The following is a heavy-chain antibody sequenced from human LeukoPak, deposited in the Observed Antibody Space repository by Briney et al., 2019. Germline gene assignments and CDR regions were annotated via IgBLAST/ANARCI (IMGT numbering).Heavy chain of an antibody. CDR3: AREGGPTGGAQDY. V-gene: IGHV1-18*01. D-gene: IGHD1-1*01. CDR1: GYTFTSYD. J-gene: IGHJ4*02. CDR2: ISAYNGNT. Sequence: GASVKVSCKASGYTFTSYDLNWVRQAPGQGLEWMGWISAYNGNTHYAQKVQDRVTMTTDTSTSTAYMELRSLRSDDTAVYYCAREGGPTGGAQDYWGQGTLVSVSS.